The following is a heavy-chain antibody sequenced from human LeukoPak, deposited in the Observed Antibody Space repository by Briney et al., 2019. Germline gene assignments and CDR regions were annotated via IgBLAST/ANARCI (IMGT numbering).Heavy chain of an antibody. D-gene: IGHD3-10*01. V-gene: IGHV3-23*01. CDR3: AKGWQGYYTTWLDS. J-gene: IGHJ4*02. CDR1: GFAFRSYG. CDR2: ISGSGDNT. Sequence: GGSLRLSCAASGFAFRSYGMSWVRQAPGQGLEWVSAISGSGDNTYYADSVKGRFTTSRDNFKNTLYLQMNSLRAEDTAVYYCAKGWQGYYTTWLDSWGQGTLVTVSS.